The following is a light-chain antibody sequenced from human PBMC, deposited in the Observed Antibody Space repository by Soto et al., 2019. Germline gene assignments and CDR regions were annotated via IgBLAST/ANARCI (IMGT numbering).Light chain of an antibody. V-gene: IGLV2-14*01. CDR2: EAA. Sequence: QSALTQPASVSGSPGKSITISSTGTSDDIGANNYVSWYQHHPGKAPKILIYEAANRPSGISHRFSGSKSGNTASLTISGLQAEDEADYFCTSYTSASTLVFGGGTKVTVL. CDR1: SDDIGANNY. J-gene: IGLJ2*01. CDR3: TSYTSASTLV.